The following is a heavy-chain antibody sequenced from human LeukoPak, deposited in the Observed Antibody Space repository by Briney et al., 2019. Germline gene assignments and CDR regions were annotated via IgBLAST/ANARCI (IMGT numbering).Heavy chain of an antibody. D-gene: IGHD3-10*01. Sequence: SETLSLTCTVSGGSISSSRCFWGWIRQPPGKGLEWIGSIYYSGSAYYNPSLKSRVTISVDPSKNQFSLKLSSVTAADTAVYYCARHDYGSGSCFDYWGQGTLVTVSS. J-gene: IGHJ4*02. V-gene: IGHV4-39*01. CDR2: IYYSGSA. CDR3: ARHDYGSGSCFDY. CDR1: GGSISSSRCF.